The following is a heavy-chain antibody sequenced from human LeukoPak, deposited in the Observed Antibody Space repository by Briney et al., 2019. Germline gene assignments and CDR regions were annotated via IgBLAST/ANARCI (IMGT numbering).Heavy chain of an antibody. J-gene: IGHJ4*02. V-gene: IGHV3-30*14. CDR2: ISYDGSNK. CDR1: GFTFSSYA. Sequence: PGGSLRLSCAASGFTFSSYAMSWVRQAPGKGLEWVAVISYDGSNKYYADSVKGRFTISRHNSKNTLYLQMNSLRAEDTAVYYCASNYYDSSGYYYRDYWGQGTLVTVSS. D-gene: IGHD3-22*01. CDR3: ASNYYDSSGYYYRDY.